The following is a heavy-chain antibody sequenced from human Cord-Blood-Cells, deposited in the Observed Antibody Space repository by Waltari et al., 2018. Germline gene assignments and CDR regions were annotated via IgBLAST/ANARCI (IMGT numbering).Heavy chain of an antibody. CDR2: ISYDGSNK. V-gene: IGHV3-30*04. CDR1: GFTFSSYA. Sequence: QVQLVESGGGVVQPGRSLRLSCAASGFTFSSYAMHWVRQAPGKGREWVAVISYDGSNKYYADSVKGRFTISRDNSKNTLYLQMNSLRAEDTAVYYCASTPRAAGDYWGQGTLVTVSS. D-gene: IGHD6-13*01. J-gene: IGHJ4*02. CDR3: ASTPRAAGDY.